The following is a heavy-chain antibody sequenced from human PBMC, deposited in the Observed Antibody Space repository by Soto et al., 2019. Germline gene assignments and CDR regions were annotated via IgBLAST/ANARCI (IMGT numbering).Heavy chain of an antibody. V-gene: IGHV4-59*01. CDR2: IHYSGST. CDR3: AAGIAPRPSRYYY. CDR1: GGSISRYY. D-gene: IGHD6-6*01. J-gene: IGHJ6*01. Sequence: SETPSLTCTVSGGSISRYYCRYIRQLPENGLEWIGYIHYSGSTNFNPTLNSRVTISVDTSKNQFSLKLSSVSTEDTVVYYCAAGIAPRPSRYYY.